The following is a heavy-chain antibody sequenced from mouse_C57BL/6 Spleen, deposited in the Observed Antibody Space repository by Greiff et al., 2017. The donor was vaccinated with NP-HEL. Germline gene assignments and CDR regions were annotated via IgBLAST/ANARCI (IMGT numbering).Heavy chain of an antibody. J-gene: IGHJ2*01. CDR1: GYTFTNYW. D-gene: IGHD1-1*01. Sequence: VQLQQSGAELVRPGTSVKMSCKASGYTFTNYWIGWAKQRPGHGLEWIGDIYPGGGYTNYNEKFKGKATLTADKSSSTAYMQLSSLTSEDSAIYYCARRDYYGSSPFDYWGQGTTLTVSS. CDR3: ARRDYYGSSPFDY. CDR2: IYPGGGYT. V-gene: IGHV1-63*01.